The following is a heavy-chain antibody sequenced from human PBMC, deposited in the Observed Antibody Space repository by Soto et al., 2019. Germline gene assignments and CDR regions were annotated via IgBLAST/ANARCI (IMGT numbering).Heavy chain of an antibody. CDR1: GFSFSNYN. J-gene: IGHJ4*02. CDR3: ARDGDVNTGFGKDY. Sequence: EVQLVESGGGLVQPGGSLRLSCVASGFSFSNYNMNWVRQAPGKGLEWVSYITDSSDTVHYADSVRGRFTISRDNAESSLYLQMNSLRDEDTAVYFCARDGDVNTGFGKDYWGQGTLVTVSS. D-gene: IGHD3-16*01. V-gene: IGHV3-48*02. CDR2: ITDSSDTV.